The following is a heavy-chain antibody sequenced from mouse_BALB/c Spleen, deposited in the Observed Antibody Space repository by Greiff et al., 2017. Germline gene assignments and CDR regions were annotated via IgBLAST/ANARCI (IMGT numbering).Heavy chain of an antibody. J-gene: IGHJ4*01. Sequence: VQLQQSGPELMKPGASVKISCKASGYSFTSYYMHWVKQSHGKSLEWIGYIDPFNGGTSYNQKFKGKATLTVDKSSSTAYMHLSSLTSEDSAVYYCARSGYYGSTDAMDYWGQGTSVTVSS. CDR3: ARSGYYGSTDAMDY. CDR2: IDPFNGGT. D-gene: IGHD1-1*01. CDR1: GYSFTSYY. V-gene: IGHV1S135*01.